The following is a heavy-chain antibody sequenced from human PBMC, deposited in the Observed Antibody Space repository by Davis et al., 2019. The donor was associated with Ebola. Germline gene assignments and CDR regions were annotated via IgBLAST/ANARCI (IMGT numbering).Heavy chain of an antibody. CDR2: INHRGST. Sequence: SPVYRGPFSGYYWSWIRQPPVTGLEWRGVINHRGSTNYNASLKSRVTISVDTSKNQFSLKLSSVTAADTAVYYCARGAKQLLATMDVWGQGTTVTVSS. V-gene: IGHV4-34*01. J-gene: IGHJ6*02. CDR3: ARGAKQLLATMDV. CDR1: RGPFSGYY. D-gene: IGHD6-19*01.